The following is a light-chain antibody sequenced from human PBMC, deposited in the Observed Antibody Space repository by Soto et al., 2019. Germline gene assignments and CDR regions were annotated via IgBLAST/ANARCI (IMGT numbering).Light chain of an antibody. CDR2: EGN. CDR1: SSDVGNYNL. CDR3: LTYAESDTRV. J-gene: IGLJ3*02. V-gene: IGLV2-23*01. Sequence: QSALIQPASVSESPGQSITISCTGTSSDVGNYNLVSWYQHYPGKAPKLLIYEGNERPSGVSNRFSGSKSGNTASLTISGLHAEDEGEKYLLTYAESDTRVFGGGTKLTVL.